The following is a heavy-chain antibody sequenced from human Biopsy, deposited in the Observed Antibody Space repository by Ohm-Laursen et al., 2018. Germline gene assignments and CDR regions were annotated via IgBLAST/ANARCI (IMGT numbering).Heavy chain of an antibody. J-gene: IGHJ4*02. V-gene: IGHV4-34*01. Sequence: GTLSVTCAVYGGSFSGYYWSWIRQPPGKGLEWIGEINHSGSTNYNPSLKSRVTISVDTSKNQFSLKLSSVTAADTAVYYCARGRLRAVARFDYWGQGTLVTVSS. CDR1: GGSFSGYY. D-gene: IGHD6-19*01. CDR3: ARGRLRAVARFDY. CDR2: INHSGST.